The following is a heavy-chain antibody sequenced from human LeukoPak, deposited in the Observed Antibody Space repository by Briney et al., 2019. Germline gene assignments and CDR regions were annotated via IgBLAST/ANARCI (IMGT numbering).Heavy chain of an antibody. D-gene: IGHD5-12*01. J-gene: IGHJ6*02. CDR3: ARHYSGYDPYYYYGMDV. CDR1: GGSISSYY. V-gene: IGHV4-39*01. CDR2: IYYSGST. Sequence: LETLSLTCTVSGGSISSYYWGWIRQPPGKGLEWIGSIYYSGSTYYNPSLKSRVTISVDTSKNQFSLKLSSVTAADTAVYYCARHYSGYDPYYYYGMDVWGQGTTVTVSS.